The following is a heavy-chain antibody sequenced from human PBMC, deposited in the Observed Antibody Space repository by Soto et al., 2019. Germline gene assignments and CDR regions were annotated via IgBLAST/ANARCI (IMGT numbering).Heavy chain of an antibody. J-gene: IGHJ4*02. CDR3: AMHRSSSGSFDF. D-gene: IGHD6-6*01. Sequence: SVKVTCKASGGPFSSYAISWVRQAPGQGLAWMGGIIPIFGTANYAQKFQGRVTITADESTSTAYMELSSLRSEDTAVYYCAMHRSSSGSFDFWGQATMFT. V-gene: IGHV1-69*01. CDR2: IIPIFGTA. CDR1: GGPFSSYA.